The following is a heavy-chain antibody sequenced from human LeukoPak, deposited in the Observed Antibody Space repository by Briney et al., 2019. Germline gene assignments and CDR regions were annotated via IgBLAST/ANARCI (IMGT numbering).Heavy chain of an antibody. CDR3: ARAYGGYYFDY. CDR1: GFTVSSNY. V-gene: IGHV3-53*01. CDR2: IYSGGST. Sequence: PGGSLRLSCAASGFTVSSNYMNWIRQAPGKGLEWVSVIYSGGSTYYADSVKGRFTISRDNSKNTLYLQMNSLRAEDTAVYYCARAYGGYYFDYWGQGTLVTVSS. J-gene: IGHJ4*02. D-gene: IGHD4/OR15-4a*01.